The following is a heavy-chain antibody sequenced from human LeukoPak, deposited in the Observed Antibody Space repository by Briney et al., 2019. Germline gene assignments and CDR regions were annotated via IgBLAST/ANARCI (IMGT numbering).Heavy chain of an antibody. CDR2: MNPNSGNT. J-gene: IGHJ4*02. CDR1: GYTFTSYD. Sequence: ASVKVSCKASGYTFTSYDINWVRQATGQGLEWMGWMNPNSGNTGYAQKFQGRVTITRNTSISTAYMELSSLRSEDTAVYYCATGGAISGSYGYWGQGTLVTVSS. D-gene: IGHD1-26*01. CDR3: ATGGAISGSYGY. V-gene: IGHV1-8*03.